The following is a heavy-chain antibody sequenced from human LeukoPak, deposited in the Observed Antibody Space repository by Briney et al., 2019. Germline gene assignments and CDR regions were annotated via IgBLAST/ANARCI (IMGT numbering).Heavy chain of an antibody. CDR2: INPSGGST. J-gene: IGHJ4*02. Sequence: ASVKVSCKASGYTSTSYYMHWVRQAPGQGLEWMGIINPSGGSTSYAQKFQGRVTMTRDTSTSTVYMELSSLRSEDTAVYYCAREGYDSSGDVHFDYWGQGTLVTVSS. CDR3: AREGYDSSGDVHFDY. D-gene: IGHD3-22*01. V-gene: IGHV1-46*01. CDR1: GYTSTSYY.